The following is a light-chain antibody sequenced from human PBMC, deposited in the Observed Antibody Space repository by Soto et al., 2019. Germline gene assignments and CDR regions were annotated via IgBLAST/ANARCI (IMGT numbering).Light chain of an antibody. Sequence: IVMTQSPDSLAVSLGERATINCKSSQSVLYSTNNKNYLAWYQQKRGQPPTLLIYWAATRESGVPDRFSGSGSGTDFTLTISILQAEDVAVYYCQQYYITPLTFGGGTKVEI. CDR3: QQYYITPLT. J-gene: IGKJ4*01. V-gene: IGKV4-1*01. CDR2: WAA. CDR1: QSVLYSTNNKNY.